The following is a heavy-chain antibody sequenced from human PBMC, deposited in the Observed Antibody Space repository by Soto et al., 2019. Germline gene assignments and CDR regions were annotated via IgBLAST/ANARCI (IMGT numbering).Heavy chain of an antibody. CDR3: ARGEGYCSGGSCYSYYYYGMDV. V-gene: IGHV1-3*01. CDR2: INAGNGNT. D-gene: IGHD2-15*01. J-gene: IGHJ6*02. Sequence: ASVKVSCKASGYTFTSYAMHWVRQAPGQRLEWMGWINAGNGNTKYSQKFQGRVTITRDTSASTAYMELSSLRSEDTAVYYCARGEGYCSGGSCYSYYYYGMDVWGQGTTVTVSS. CDR1: GYTFTSYA.